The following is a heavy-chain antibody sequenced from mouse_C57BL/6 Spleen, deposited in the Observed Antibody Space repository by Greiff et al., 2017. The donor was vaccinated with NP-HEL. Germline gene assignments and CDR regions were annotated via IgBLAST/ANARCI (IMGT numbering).Heavy chain of an antibody. CDR2: IYPGSGNT. CDR3: AREDYGSGIAY. V-gene: IGHV1-76*01. CDR1: GYTFTDYY. Sequence: VKVVESGAELVRPGASVKLSCKASGYTFTDYYINWVKQRPGQGLEWIARIYPGSGNTYYNEKFKGKATLTAEKSSSTAYMQLSSLTSEDSAVYFCAREDYGSGIAYWGQGTLVTVSA. J-gene: IGHJ3*01. D-gene: IGHD1-1*01.